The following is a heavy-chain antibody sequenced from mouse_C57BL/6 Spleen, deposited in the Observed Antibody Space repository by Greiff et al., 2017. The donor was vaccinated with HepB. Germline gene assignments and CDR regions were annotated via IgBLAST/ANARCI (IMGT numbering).Heavy chain of an antibody. J-gene: IGHJ4*01. V-gene: IGHV5-12*01. CDR3: ASHYYGSKDYAMDY. CDR1: GFTFSDYY. D-gene: IGHD1-1*01. CDR2: ISNGGGST. Sequence: EVQGVESGGGLVQPGGSLKLSCAASGFTFSDYYMYWVRQTPEKRLEWVAYISNGGGSTYYPDTVKGRFTISRDNTKNTLYLQMSRLKSEDTAMYYCASHYYGSKDYAMDYWGQGTSVTVSS.